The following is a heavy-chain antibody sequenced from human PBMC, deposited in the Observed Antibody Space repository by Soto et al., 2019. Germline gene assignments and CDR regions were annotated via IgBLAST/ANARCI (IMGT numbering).Heavy chain of an antibody. CDR1: GGSISSYY. CDR2: IYYSGST. CDR3: ARRVAAKGYYYYYMDV. Sequence: SKTLSLTCTVSGGSISSYYWSWIRQPPGKGLEWIGYIYYSGSTNYNPSLKSRVTISVDTSKNQFSLKLSSVTAADTAVYYCARRVAAKGYYYYYMDVWGKGTTVTVSS. J-gene: IGHJ6*03. V-gene: IGHV4-59*08. D-gene: IGHD2-15*01.